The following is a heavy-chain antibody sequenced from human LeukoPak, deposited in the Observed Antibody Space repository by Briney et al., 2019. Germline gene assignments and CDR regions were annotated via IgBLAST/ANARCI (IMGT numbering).Heavy chain of an antibody. D-gene: IGHD3-22*01. J-gene: IGHJ6*03. CDR2: MNPNSGNT. V-gene: IGHV1-8*01. CDR3: ARGGYYYDSSGYYARYYYYYMDV. CDR1: GGTFTSYD. Sequence: GSSVKVSCKASGGTFTSYDINWVRQATGQGLEWMGWMNPNSGNTGYAQKFQGRVTMTRNTSISTAYMELSSLRSEDTAVYYCARGGYYYDSSGYYARYYYYYMDVWGKGTTVTVSS.